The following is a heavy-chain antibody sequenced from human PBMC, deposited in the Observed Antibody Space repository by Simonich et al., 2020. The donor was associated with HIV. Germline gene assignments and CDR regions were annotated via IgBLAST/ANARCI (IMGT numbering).Heavy chain of an antibody. D-gene: IGHD3-3*01. CDR1: GGSVSGYY. J-gene: IGHJ4*02. CDR3: ARRDRELILYFDY. V-gene: IGHV4-34*01. Sequence: QVQLQQWGAGLLKPSETLSRTCAVYGGSVSGYYGSWIRQPPGKGREWIGEINHSGNPNYKPSLNSRATISVDTSKNQFSLKLSSVTAADTAIYYCARRDRELILYFDYWGQGNLVTVSS. CDR2: INHSGNP.